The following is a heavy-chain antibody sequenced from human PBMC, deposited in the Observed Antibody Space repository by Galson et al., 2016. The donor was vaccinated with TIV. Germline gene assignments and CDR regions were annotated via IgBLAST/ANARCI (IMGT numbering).Heavy chain of an antibody. J-gene: IGHJ4*02. CDR2: ISSRRSSI. CDR1: GFTFDDYA. V-gene: IGHV3-48*02. D-gene: IGHD3-10*01. Sequence: SLRLSCAASGFTFDDYALHWVRQAPGKGLEWVSYISSRRSSIFYADSVKGRFTISRDNAKNSLNLQMNSLRDEDTAVYYCARTPGEYTNYRPIDYWGQGTLVTVSS. CDR3: ARTPGEYTNYRPIDY.